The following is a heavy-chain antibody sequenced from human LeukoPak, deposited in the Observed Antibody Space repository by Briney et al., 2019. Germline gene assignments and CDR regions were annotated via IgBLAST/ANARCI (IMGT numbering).Heavy chain of an antibody. CDR1: GFRFSIYT. Sequence: AGGSLRLSCAASGFRFSIYTMSWVRQAPGKGLELVAGIFGSGYNTYYADSVKGRFTISRDNSKNTLYLQMNSLRVEDTAIYYCAKDLLQGDGYWDIDSWGQGTLVSVSS. CDR2: IFGSGYNT. V-gene: IGHV3-23*01. J-gene: IGHJ4*02. D-gene: IGHD5-24*01. CDR3: AKDLLQGDGYWDIDS.